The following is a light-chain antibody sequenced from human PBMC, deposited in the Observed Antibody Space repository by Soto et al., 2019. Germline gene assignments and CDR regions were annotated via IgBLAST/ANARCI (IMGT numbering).Light chain of an antibody. CDR1: QSVSDN. V-gene: IGKV3-15*01. Sequence: IVMTKTRAFVPAALGESITLSCRASQSVSDNVAWYQQRPGQSPRLLMHSASARAAGLPARFSGSGSGTEFSLSIHGLQSEDFAVYVCQEYNVWPITIGQGTRLEIK. CDR3: QEYNVWPIT. CDR2: SAS. J-gene: IGKJ5*01.